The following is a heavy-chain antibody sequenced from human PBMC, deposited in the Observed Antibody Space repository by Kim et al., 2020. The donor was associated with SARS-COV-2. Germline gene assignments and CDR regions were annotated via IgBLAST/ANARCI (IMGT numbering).Heavy chain of an antibody. D-gene: IGHD2-15*01. CDR3: ARPHPGGNFDY. J-gene: IGHJ4*02. CDR1: GGSISSSSYY. CDR2: IYYSGST. V-gene: IGHV4-39*01. Sequence: SETLSLTCTVSGGSISSSSYYWGWIRQPPGKGLEWIGSIYYSGSTYYNPSLKSRVTISVDTSKNQFSLKLSSVTAADTAVYYCARPHPGGNFDYWGQGTLVTVSS.